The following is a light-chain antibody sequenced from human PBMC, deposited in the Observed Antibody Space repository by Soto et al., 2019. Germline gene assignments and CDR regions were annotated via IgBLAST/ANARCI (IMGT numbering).Light chain of an antibody. CDR1: SSDVGSYNL. J-gene: IGLJ1*01. CDR2: EGS. CDR3: CSYAGSSTWV. V-gene: IGLV2-23*01. Sequence: QSVLTQPASVSGSPGQSITISCTGTSSDVGSYNLVSWYQQHPGKAPKLMIYEGSKRPSGVSNRFSGSKSGNTASLTISGLQAEDEADYYCCSYAGSSTWVLGTGTKLTVL.